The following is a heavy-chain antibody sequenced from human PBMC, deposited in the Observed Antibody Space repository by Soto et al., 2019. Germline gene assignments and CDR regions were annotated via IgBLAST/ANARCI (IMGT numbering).Heavy chain of an antibody. J-gene: IGHJ4*02. D-gene: IGHD5-18*01. CDR2: ISSDGSTI. CDR1: GFTFSDYY. CDR3: ARDGRAMNDY. Sequence: PGGSLRLSCAASGFTFSDYYMSWIRQAPGKGLEWVSYISSDGSTIYYADSVKGRFTISRDNSRDTLYLQMGSLRPEDMAVYYCARDGRAMNDYWGQGTLVTVSS. V-gene: IGHV3-11*04.